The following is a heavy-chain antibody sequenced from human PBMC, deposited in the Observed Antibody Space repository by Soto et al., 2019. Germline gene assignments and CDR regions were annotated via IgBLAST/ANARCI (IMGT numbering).Heavy chain of an antibody. J-gene: IGHJ6*04. D-gene: IGHD4-17*01. Sequence: QLQLQESGPGLVKPSETLSLTCTVSGGSISSSSYYWGWIRQPPGKGLEWIGSVYYSGSTYYNPSLKGRVPISVDTSKNQFSLKLRSVTATDTAVYYCARRTTVTSFNVWGKGTTVTVSS. CDR1: GGSISSSSYY. CDR3: ARRTTVTSFNV. V-gene: IGHV4-39*01. CDR2: VYYSGST.